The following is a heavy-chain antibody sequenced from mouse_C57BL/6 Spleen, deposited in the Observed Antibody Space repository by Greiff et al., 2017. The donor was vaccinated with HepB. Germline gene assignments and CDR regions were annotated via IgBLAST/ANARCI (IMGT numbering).Heavy chain of an antibody. V-gene: IGHV1-82*01. D-gene: IGHD1-1*01. CDR1: GYAFSSSW. Sequence: VQLQQSGPELVKPGASVKISCKASGYAFSSSWMNWVKQRPGKGLEWIGRIYPGDGDTNYNGKFKGKATLTADKSSSTAYMQLSSLTSEDSAVSFCASDYGSGPWLAYWGQGTLVTVSA. CDR2: IYPGDGDT. J-gene: IGHJ3*01. CDR3: ASDYGSGPWLAY.